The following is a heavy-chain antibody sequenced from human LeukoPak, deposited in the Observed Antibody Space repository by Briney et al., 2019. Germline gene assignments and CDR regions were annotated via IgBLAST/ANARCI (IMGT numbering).Heavy chain of an antibody. J-gene: IGHJ4*01. CDR2: IIPIFGTA. V-gene: IGHV1-69*01. Sequence: SVKVSCKASGGTFSSYATSWVRQAPGQGLEWMGGIIPIFGTANYAQKFQGRVTITADESTSTAYMELSSLRSEDTAVYYCARLTGDYYDSSGYEDYWGQGTLVTVSS. CDR3: ARLTGDYYDSSGYEDY. CDR1: GGTFSSYA. D-gene: IGHD3-22*01.